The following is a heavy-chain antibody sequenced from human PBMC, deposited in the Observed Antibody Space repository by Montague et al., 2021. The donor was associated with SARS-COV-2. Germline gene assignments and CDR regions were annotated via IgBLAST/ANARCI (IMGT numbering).Heavy chain of an antibody. CDR2: FYYIGST. CDR1: GGSISSYY. Sequence: SETLSLTCTVSGGSISSYYWSWIRQPPGKGLEWIGYFYYIGSTNYNPSLKSRVTMSLDTSKNQFSLKLRSVTAADTAVYYCARGSFGMGAFDIWGQGTMVTVSS. J-gene: IGHJ3*02. CDR3: ARGSFGMGAFDI. D-gene: IGHD1-14*01. V-gene: IGHV4-59*12.